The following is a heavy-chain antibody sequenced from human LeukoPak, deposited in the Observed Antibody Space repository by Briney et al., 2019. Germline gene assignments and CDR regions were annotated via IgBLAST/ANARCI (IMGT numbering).Heavy chain of an antibody. Sequence: PGGSLRLSCAASGFIVSRYWMSWVRQAPGEGLEWVADIKEDGSEKHCVDSVKGRFTISRDNAENSLYLQMNSLRAEDTAIYYCASDLGVCSGGTCYSVYDYWGQGTLVTVSS. CDR2: IKEDGSEK. V-gene: IGHV3-7*01. CDR3: ASDLGVCSGGTCYSVYDY. D-gene: IGHD2-15*01. CDR1: GFIVSRYW. J-gene: IGHJ4*02.